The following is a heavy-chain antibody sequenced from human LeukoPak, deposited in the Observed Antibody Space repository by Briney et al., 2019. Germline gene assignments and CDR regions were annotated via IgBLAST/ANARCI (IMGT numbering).Heavy chain of an antibody. D-gene: IGHD3-3*01. V-gene: IGHV3-11*01. Sequence: PGGSLRLSCAASGFTFSDYYMSWIRQAPGKGLEWVSYINSSGSTIYYADSVKGRFTISRDNAKNSLYLQMNSLRAEDTAVYYCARDPKQSGPAFDIWGQGTMVTVSS. CDR3: ARDPKQSGPAFDI. CDR1: GFTFSDYY. J-gene: IGHJ3*02. CDR2: INSSGSTI.